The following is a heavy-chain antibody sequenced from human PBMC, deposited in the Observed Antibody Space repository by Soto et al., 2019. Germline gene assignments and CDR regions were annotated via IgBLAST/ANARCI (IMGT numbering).Heavy chain of an antibody. V-gene: IGHV4-34*01. D-gene: IGHD6-13*01. CDR2: INHSGST. CDR1: TGSFSGYS. Sequence: QVQLQQWGAGLLKPSETLSLTCGVYTGSFSGYSWSWIRQPPGKGLEWIGEINHSGSTNYNPSLKSRVTISVDTSKNQFSLKLSSVTASDTAVYYCARGRRGYSSSWYDYWGQGTLVTVSS. J-gene: IGHJ4*02. CDR3: ARGRRGYSSSWYDY.